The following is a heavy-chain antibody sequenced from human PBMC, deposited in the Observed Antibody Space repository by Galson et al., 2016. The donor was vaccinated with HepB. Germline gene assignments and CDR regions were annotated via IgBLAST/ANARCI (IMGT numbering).Heavy chain of an antibody. J-gene: IGHJ3*02. CDR3: ARHRTYGDSPAAFEI. CDR1: GASLNRNAYY. V-gene: IGHV4-39*01. Sequence: SETLSLTCTVSGASLNRNAYYWDWIRQPPGKGLEWIGTIYYSGNTYSNPSLKSRVTISVDTSKNQFSLKLSSVTAADTAVYYCARHRTYGDSPAAFEIWGQGTMVTVSS. D-gene: IGHD2-21*02. CDR2: IYYSGNT.